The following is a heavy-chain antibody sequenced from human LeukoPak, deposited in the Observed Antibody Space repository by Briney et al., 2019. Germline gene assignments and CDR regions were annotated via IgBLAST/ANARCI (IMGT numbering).Heavy chain of an antibody. CDR3: ASSSGSYYERYYYMDV. J-gene: IGHJ6*03. V-gene: IGHV1-2*02. Sequence: ASVKVSCEASGYTFTGYYMHWVRQAPGQGLEWMGWINPNSGGTNYAQKFQGRVTMTRDTSISTAYMELSRLRSDDTAVYYCASSSGSYYERYYYMDVWGKGTTVTVSS. D-gene: IGHD1-26*01. CDR2: INPNSGGT. CDR1: GYTFTGYY.